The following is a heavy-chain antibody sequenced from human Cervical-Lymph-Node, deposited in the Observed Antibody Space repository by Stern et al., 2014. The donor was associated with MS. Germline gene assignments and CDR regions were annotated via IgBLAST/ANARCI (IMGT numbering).Heavy chain of an antibody. CDR2: ISPDDSDT. J-gene: IGHJ4*02. D-gene: IGHD6-19*01. Sequence: VQLVESGAEVKKPGESLKISCKGSGYNFDSYWIGWVRQMPGKGPEWMGMISPDDSDTRYSPSFQGQITISADKSNSTAYLQWRSLMASDSAMYYCARRRFSSGPSDYWGQGTLVTVSS. V-gene: IGHV5-51*03. CDR1: GYNFDSYW. CDR3: ARRRFSSGPSDY.